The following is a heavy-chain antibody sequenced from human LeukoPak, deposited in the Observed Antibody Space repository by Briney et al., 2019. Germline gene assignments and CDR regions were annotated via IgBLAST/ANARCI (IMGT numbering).Heavy chain of an antibody. CDR1: GYTFTSYA. V-gene: IGHV7-4-1*02. CDR3: AREVVVTAIPAGGDAFDI. Sequence: GASVKVSCKASGYTFTSYAMNWVRQAPGQGLEWMGWINTNTGNPTYAQGFTERFVFSLDTSVSTAYLQISSLKAEDTAVYYCAREVVVTAIPAGGDAFDIWGQGTMVTVSS. D-gene: IGHD2-21*02. J-gene: IGHJ3*02. CDR2: INTNTGNP.